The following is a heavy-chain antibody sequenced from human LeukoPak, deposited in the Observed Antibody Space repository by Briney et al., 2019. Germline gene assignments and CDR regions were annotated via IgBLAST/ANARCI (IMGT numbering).Heavy chain of an antibody. CDR3: AREGHSSSYYMDV. Sequence: PSETLSLTCTVSGGSISGYYWSWIRQPPGKGLEWITYIFYSGSTNYNPSLKSRVTISVDTSKNQFSLKLSSVTAADTAVYYCAREGHSSSYYMDVWGKGTRSPSP. CDR2: IFYSGST. CDR1: GGSISGYY. D-gene: IGHD6-6*01. V-gene: IGHV4-59*01. J-gene: IGHJ6*03.